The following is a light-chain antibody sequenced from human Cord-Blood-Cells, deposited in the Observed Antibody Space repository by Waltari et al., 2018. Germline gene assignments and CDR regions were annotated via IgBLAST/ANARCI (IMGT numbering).Light chain of an antibody. Sequence: EIVLTQPPATLSLSPGERATLSGRASQSVSSYLAWYQQKPGQAPRLLIYDASNRATGIPARFSGSGSETDFTLTISSLEPEDFEVYYCQQRSNWPWTFGQGTKVEIK. CDR2: DAS. CDR1: QSVSSY. CDR3: QQRSNWPWT. V-gene: IGKV3-11*01. J-gene: IGKJ1*01.